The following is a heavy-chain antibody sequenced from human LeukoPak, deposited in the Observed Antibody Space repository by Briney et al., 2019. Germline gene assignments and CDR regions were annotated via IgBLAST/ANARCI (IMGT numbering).Heavy chain of an antibody. Sequence: GGSLRLSCAASGFTFSSYWVHWVRQAPGKGLVWVSRINSDGTSKTYADSVKGRFTVSRDDAKNTLFLQMTSLRVEDTAIYYCARDAYTTTSNWLDPWGQGTLVTVSS. CDR2: INSDGTSK. CDR1: GFTFSSYW. V-gene: IGHV3-74*01. D-gene: IGHD4-17*01. J-gene: IGHJ5*02. CDR3: ARDAYTTTSNWLDP.